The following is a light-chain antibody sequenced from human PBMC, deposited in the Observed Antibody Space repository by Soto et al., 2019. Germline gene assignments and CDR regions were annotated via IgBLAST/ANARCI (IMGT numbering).Light chain of an antibody. CDR1: QSISSN. J-gene: IGKJ4*01. CDR2: GPS. V-gene: IGKV3-15*01. Sequence: EIVMTQSPATLSVSPGERATLSCRASQSISSNLAWYQQKPGQAPRLLIYGPSTRATGIPARFSGSGSGTEFTLTISSLQSKDFAVYYCQQYNNWPLTFGGGTKVDIK. CDR3: QQYNNWPLT.